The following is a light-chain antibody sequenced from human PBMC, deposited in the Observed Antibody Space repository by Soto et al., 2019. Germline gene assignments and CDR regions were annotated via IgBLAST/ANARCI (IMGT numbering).Light chain of an antibody. CDR1: ISDVGGYNF. CDR3: SSFTGSNYV. J-gene: IGLJ1*01. CDR2: DVS. Sequence: QSALAQPASVYGSPGQSITISCTGTISDVGGYNFVSCYQQYPGKAPKLMICDVSNRPSGVSNRFSGSKSGNTASLTISGLQAEDEADYYCSSFTGSNYVFGTGTKVTVL. V-gene: IGLV2-14*03.